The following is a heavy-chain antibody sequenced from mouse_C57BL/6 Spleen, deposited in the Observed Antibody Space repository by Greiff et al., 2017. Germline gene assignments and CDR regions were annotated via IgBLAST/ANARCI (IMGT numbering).Heavy chain of an antibody. V-gene: IGHV1-54*01. J-gene: IGHJ3*01. D-gene: IGHD1-1*01. CDR3: ARENYEGFAY. Sequence: QVQLQQSGAELVRPGTSVKVSCKASGYAFTNYLLEWVKQRPGQGLEWIGVINPGSGGTNYNEKFKGKATLTADKSSSTAYMQLSSLTSEDSAVYFCARENYEGFAYWGQGTLVTVSA. CDR1: GYAFTNYL. CDR2: INPGSGGT.